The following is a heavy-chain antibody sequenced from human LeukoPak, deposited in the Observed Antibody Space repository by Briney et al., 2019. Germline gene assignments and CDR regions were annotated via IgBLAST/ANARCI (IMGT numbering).Heavy chain of an antibody. V-gene: IGHV3-23*01. Sequence: PGGSLGLSCAASGFRFNNYAMSWVRQAPGKGLEWVSGISDSGRSTYYADSVKGRFTISRDNSKNTVHLQMNNLRVDDTAVYFCVRHDSYIPYWGQGTLVTVSS. CDR1: GFRFNNYA. J-gene: IGHJ4*02. CDR2: ISDSGRST. CDR3: VRHDSYIPY. D-gene: IGHD5-18*01.